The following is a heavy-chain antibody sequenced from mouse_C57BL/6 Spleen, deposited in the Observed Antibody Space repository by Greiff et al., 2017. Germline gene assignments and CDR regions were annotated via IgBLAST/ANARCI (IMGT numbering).Heavy chain of an antibody. V-gene: IGHV1-55*01. J-gene: IGHJ3*01. CDR3: ARPITTVVGPFAY. Sequence: QVQLQQSGAELVKPGASVKMSCKASGYTFTSYWITWVKQRPGQGLEWIGDIYPGSGSTNYNEKFKSKATLTVDTSSSTAYMQLSSLTSEDSAVYYCARPITTVVGPFAYWGQGTLVTVSA. D-gene: IGHD1-1*01. CDR1: GYTFTSYW. CDR2: IYPGSGST.